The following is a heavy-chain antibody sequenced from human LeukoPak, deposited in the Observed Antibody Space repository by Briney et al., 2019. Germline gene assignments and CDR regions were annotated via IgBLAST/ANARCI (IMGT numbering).Heavy chain of an antibody. Sequence: ASVTVSCTASGYTFTSYGISWVRQAPGQGLEWMGWISAYNGNTNYAQKLQGRVTMTTDTSTSTAYMELRSLRSDDTAVYYCARGGRIAVALYFDYWGQGTLVTVSS. CDR1: GYTFTSYG. CDR3: ARGGRIAVALYFDY. V-gene: IGHV1-18*01. J-gene: IGHJ4*02. D-gene: IGHD6-19*01. CDR2: ISAYNGNT.